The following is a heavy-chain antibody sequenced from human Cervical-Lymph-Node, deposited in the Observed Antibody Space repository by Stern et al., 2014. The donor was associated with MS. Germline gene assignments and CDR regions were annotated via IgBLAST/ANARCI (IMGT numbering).Heavy chain of an antibody. CDR3: AAANYDSSGHFYNY. CDR2: ISWNSGGI. V-gene: IGHV3-9*01. J-gene: IGHJ4*02. D-gene: IGHD3-22*01. CDR1: GFTFDDYA. Sequence: QLVESGGGLVQPGRSLRLSCAASGFTFDDYAMHLVRQGTGKGLEWVSGISWNSGGIGYADSVKGRFTISRDNAKNSLYLQMNSLRAEDTALYYCAAANYDSSGHFYNYWGQGTLVTVSS.